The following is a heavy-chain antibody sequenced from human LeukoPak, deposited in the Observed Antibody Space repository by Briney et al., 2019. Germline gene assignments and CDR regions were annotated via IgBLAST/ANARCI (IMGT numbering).Heavy chain of an antibody. D-gene: IGHD6-13*01. J-gene: IGHJ4*02. CDR1: GFTVSSNY. V-gene: IGHV3-66*02. CDR2: IYRGGRT. Sequence: PGGSLRLSCAASGFTVSSNYMSWGRQARGKGLGWDSVIYRGGRTYNADSVKGRFTISRDKSKHTLYLRMNSLRAEDTAVYYCARDGGTYSSSPIGYWGQGTLVTVSS. CDR3: ARDGGTYSSSPIGY.